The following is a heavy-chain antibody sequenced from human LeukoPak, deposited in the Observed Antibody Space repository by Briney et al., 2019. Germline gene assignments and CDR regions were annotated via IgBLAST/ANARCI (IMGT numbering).Heavy chain of an antibody. CDR2: ISGSGGST. Sequence: GGSLRLSCAASGFTFSNAWMSWVRQAPGKGLEWVSAISGSGGSTYYADSVKGRFTIPRDNSKNTLYLQMNSLRAEDTAVYYCAKDQLDYYDSSGYTDAFDIWGQGTMVTVSS. D-gene: IGHD3-22*01. J-gene: IGHJ3*02. V-gene: IGHV3-23*01. CDR1: GFTFSNAW. CDR3: AKDQLDYYDSSGYTDAFDI.